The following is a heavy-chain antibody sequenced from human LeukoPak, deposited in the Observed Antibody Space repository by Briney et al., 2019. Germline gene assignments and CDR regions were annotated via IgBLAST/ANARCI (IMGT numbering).Heavy chain of an antibody. Sequence: ASVKVSCKVSGYTLTELSMHWVRQAPGKGLKWRGGLVPEDGETIYAQKFQGRVTMTEDTSTDTAYMELSSLRSEDTAVYYCATDLYNWNDGRLGAFDIWGQGTMVTVSS. D-gene: IGHD1-1*01. V-gene: IGHV1-24*01. J-gene: IGHJ3*02. CDR2: LVPEDGET. CDR3: ATDLYNWNDGRLGAFDI. CDR1: GYTLTELS.